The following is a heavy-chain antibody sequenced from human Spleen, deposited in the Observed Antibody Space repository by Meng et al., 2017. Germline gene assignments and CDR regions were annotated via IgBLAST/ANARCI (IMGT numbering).Heavy chain of an antibody. CDR2: FYYNGNT. D-gene: IGHD6-19*01. J-gene: IGHJ5*02. CDR1: GGSISSGDYY. V-gene: IGHV4-30-4*01. Sequence: QVQLQESGPGLVKPSQTLSLTCTVSGGSISSGDYYWSWIRQPPGKGLEWIGYFYYNGNTYYNPSLKSRVTISADTSKNQISLKLSSVTAADTAVYYCVRSSGWVRTGFDPWGQGTLVTVSS. CDR3: VRSSGWVRTGFDP.